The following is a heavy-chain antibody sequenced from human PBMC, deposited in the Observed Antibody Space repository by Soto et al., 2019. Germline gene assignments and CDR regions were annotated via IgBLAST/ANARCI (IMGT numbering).Heavy chain of an antibody. Sequence: QVQLVQSGAEVKKPGASVKVSCKASGYTFTSYGISWVRQAPGQGLEWMGWSSAYNGNTNYAQKLQGRVTMTTDTSTSTAYMELRSLRSDDTAVYYCARDPTMGYCSGGSCHHYYYGMDVWGQGTTVTVSS. CDR3: ARDPTMGYCSGGSCHHYYYGMDV. D-gene: IGHD2-15*01. CDR2: SSAYNGNT. V-gene: IGHV1-18*04. J-gene: IGHJ6*02. CDR1: GYTFTSYG.